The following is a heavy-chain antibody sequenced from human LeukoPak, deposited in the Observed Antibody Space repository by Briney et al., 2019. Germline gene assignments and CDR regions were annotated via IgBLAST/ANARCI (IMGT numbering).Heavy chain of an antibody. CDR1: GYTFTSYG. J-gene: IGHJ6*03. Sequence: GPVKVSCKASGYTFTSYGISWVRQAPGQGLEWMGWISAYNGNTNYAQKLQGRVTMTTDTSTSTAYMELRSLRSDDTAVYYCARSANPAAMPFYYYYYMDVWGKGTTVTISS. CDR3: ARSANPAAMPFYYYYYMDV. D-gene: IGHD2-2*01. V-gene: IGHV1-18*01. CDR2: ISAYNGNT.